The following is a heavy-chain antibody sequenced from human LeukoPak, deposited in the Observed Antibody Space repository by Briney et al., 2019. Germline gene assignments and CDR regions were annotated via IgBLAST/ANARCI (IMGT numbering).Heavy chain of an antibody. Sequence: ASVTVSCTASGYTFTGYYMHWVRQCPGQGLEWMGWINPSSGGRNYAHKFQGRVTMTRDTSISTAYMELSRLRSDDTAVYYCARGGYCSSTSCYINGWGQATLVSAS. CDR1: GYTFTGYY. D-gene: IGHD2-2*02. CDR2: INPSSGGR. CDR3: ARGGYCSSTSCYING. J-gene: IGHJ4*02. V-gene: IGHV1-2*02.